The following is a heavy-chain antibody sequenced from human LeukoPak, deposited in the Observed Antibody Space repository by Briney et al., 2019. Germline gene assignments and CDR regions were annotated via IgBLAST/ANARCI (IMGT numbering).Heavy chain of an antibody. Sequence: SVKVSCKASGGTFSSYAISWVRQAPGQGLEWMGGIIPIFGTANYAQKFQGRVTITTDESTSTAYMELSSLRSEDTAVYYCARGDSYGPRDYYYYMDVWGRGTTVTVSS. J-gene: IGHJ6*03. CDR3: ARGDSYGPRDYYYYMDV. CDR1: GGTFSSYA. D-gene: IGHD5-18*01. CDR2: IIPIFGTA. V-gene: IGHV1-69*05.